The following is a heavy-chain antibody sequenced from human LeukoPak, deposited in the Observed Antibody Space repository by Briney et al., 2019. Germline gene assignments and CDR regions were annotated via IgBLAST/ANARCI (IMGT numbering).Heavy chain of an antibody. V-gene: IGHV3-23*01. CDR1: GFTFSSYA. CDR3: AKAYYYDSSAYYSGRLLYFQH. Sequence: HPGGSLRLSCAASGFTFSSYAMSGIRQAPGKGLEWVSGISGGGGSTYYADSVKGRFTISRDNSKNTLYLQMNSLRAEDTAVYYCAKAYYYDSSAYYSGRLLYFQHWGQGTLVTVSS. J-gene: IGHJ1*01. D-gene: IGHD3-22*01. CDR2: ISGGGGST.